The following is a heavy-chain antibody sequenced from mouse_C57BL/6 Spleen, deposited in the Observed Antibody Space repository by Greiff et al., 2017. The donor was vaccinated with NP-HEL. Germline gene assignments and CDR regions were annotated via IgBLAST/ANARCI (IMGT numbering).Heavy chain of an antibody. D-gene: IGHD2-3*01. J-gene: IGHJ2*01. Sequence: QVQLQQPGAELVKPGASVKLSCKASGYTFTSYWMHWVKQRPGRGLEWIGRIDPNRGGTKYNEKFKSKATLTVDKPSSTAYMQLSSLTSEDSAVYYCARYRASDDGLFDYWGQGTTLTVSS. V-gene: IGHV1-72*01. CDR1: GYTFTSYW. CDR2: IDPNRGGT. CDR3: ARYRASDDGLFDY.